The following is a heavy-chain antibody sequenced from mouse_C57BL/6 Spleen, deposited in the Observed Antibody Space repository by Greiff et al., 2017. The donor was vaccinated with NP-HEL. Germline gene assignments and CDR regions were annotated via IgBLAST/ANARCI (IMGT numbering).Heavy chain of an antibody. CDR1: GFIFTDYY. Sequence: EVQRVESGGGLVQPGGSLSLSCAASGFIFTDYYMSWVRQPPGKALEWLGVIRNKANGYTAEYSASVKGRFTISRDKSQSILYLQMNALRAEDSATYYCARYPFGLGFDYWGQVTTLTVSS. D-gene: IGHD3-3*01. J-gene: IGHJ2*01. CDR2: IRNKANGYTA. CDR3: ARYPFGLGFDY. V-gene: IGHV7-3*01.